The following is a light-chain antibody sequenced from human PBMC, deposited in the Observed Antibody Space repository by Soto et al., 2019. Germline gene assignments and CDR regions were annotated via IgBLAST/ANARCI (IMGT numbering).Light chain of an antibody. V-gene: IGKV1-39*01. Sequence: DIQMTQSPSSLSASVGDRVTITCRASQSISIYLNWYQQKPGKAPKLPIYAASSLQSGVPSRFSGSGSGTDFTLTISSLQPEDFATYYCQQSYSTPPLTFGGGTKVEIK. J-gene: IGKJ4*01. CDR2: AAS. CDR3: QQSYSTPPLT. CDR1: QSISIY.